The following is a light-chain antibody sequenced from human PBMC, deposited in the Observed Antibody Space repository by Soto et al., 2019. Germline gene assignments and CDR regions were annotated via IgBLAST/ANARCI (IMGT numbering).Light chain of an antibody. V-gene: IGLV2-14*01. CDR2: GVS. CDR1: ISDFVVYNY. J-gene: IGLJ1*01. CDR3: SSHTLSRALQV. Sequence: QSVLTQPASVSGSPGQSITISRSGTISDFVVYNYVSWYQQHPGKAPKLMLYGVSKRPSGVSNRFSGSKSGNTASLTISGLQAEDEADYYCSSHTLSRALQVFGTGTKLTVL.